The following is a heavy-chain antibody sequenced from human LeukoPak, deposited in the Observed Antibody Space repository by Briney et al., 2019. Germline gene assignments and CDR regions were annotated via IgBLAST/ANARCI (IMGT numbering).Heavy chain of an antibody. J-gene: IGHJ6*04. Sequence: PGGSLRLSCAASGFTLSSNYMSWVRQAPGKGLEWVSVIYSGGSTYYADSVKGRFTISRDNSKNTLYLQMNSLRAEDTAVYYCARDGGYSYGYYYYGMDVWGKGTTVTVSS. D-gene: IGHD5-18*01. V-gene: IGHV3-53*01. CDR2: IYSGGST. CDR1: GFTLSSNY. CDR3: ARDGGYSYGYYYYGMDV.